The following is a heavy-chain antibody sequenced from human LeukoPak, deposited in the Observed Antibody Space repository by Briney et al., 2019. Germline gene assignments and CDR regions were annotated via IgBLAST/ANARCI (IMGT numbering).Heavy chain of an antibody. J-gene: IGHJ6*03. Sequence: SETLSLTCSVSSGYILSSTYYWAWIRQPPGKGLEWIGGIYYSGSTYYKPSLKSRVTILLDTSKNQFSLKLTSMTAADTAVYYCARDRLDYRNPAPSRHMDVWGKGITVTVSS. V-gene: IGHV4-39*07. CDR3: ARDRLDYRNPAPSRHMDV. CDR1: SGYILSSTYY. CDR2: IYYSGST. D-gene: IGHD4-11*01.